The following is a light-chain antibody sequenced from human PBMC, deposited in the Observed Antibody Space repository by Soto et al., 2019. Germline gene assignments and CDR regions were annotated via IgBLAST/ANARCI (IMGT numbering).Light chain of an antibody. J-gene: IGKJ1*01. CDR2: AAS. CDR3: QQSYSSPPT. CDR1: QGISTW. V-gene: IGKV1-12*01. Sequence: DIQMTQSPSSASASVGDRLTITCRASQGISTWIAWYQQKPGKAPELLIFAASSLQSGVPSRFSGSRSGPDFTLTISSLQPEDFATYYCQQSYSSPPTFGQGTKVDIK.